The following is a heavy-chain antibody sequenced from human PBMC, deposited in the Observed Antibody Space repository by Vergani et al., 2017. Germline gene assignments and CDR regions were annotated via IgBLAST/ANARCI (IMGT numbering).Heavy chain of an antibody. CDR3: ASSQTSIAASSTSNGFDP. V-gene: IGHV1-2*02. CDR1: GYTFTGYY. J-gene: IGHJ5*02. D-gene: IGHD6-6*01. Sequence: QVQLVQSGAEVKKPGASVKVSCKASGYTFTGYYMHWVRQAPGQGLEWMGWINPNSGGTNYAQKFQGRVTMTRDTSISTAYMELSRLRSDDTAVYYCASSQTSIAASSTSNGFDPWGQGTLVTVSS. CDR2: INPNSGGT.